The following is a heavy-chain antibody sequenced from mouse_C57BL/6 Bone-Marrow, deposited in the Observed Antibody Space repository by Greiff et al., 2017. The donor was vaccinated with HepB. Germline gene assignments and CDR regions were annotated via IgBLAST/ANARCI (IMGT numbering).Heavy chain of an antibody. CDR2: IRNKANGYTT. J-gene: IGHJ3*01. V-gene: IGHV7-4*01. CDR1: GFTFNDYQ. Sequence: EVNVLESGGGLVQPGASLRLSCAASGFTFNDYQMSWVRQAPGKAPEWLALIRNKANGYTTEYTASVKGRFTISRDNSQNILYLQMNTLRAEDSATYYCVKAVSSGSSYTWFAYWGQGTLVTVSA. CDR3: VKAVSSGSSYTWFAY. D-gene: IGHD1-1*01.